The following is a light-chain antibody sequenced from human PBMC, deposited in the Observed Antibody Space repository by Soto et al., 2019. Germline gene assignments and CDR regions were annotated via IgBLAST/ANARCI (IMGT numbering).Light chain of an antibody. J-gene: IGKJ3*01. CDR1: QDISNY. Sequence: DIQMTQSPSSLSAAVGDRVTITCQASQDISNYLNWYQQKPGKAPKLLIYDASNLETGVPSRFSGSGSGTDFTFTISSLQPEDIATHYGKQYDNLPPFTFGPGTKVDIK. CDR2: DAS. CDR3: KQYDNLPPFT. V-gene: IGKV1-33*01.